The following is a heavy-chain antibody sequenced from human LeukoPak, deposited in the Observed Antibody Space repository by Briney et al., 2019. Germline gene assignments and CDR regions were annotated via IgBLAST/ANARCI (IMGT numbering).Heavy chain of an antibody. D-gene: IGHD1-26*01. V-gene: IGHV3-7*01. Sequence: GGSLRLFCAASGFTFSSYWMSWVRQAPGKGLAWVANIKQDGSEKYYVDSVKGRFTISRDNAKNSLYLQMNSLRAEDPAVYYCARDHSSGSYGWVYWGQGTLVTVSS. CDR1: GFTFSSYW. J-gene: IGHJ4*02. CDR3: ARDHSSGSYGWVY. CDR2: IKQDGSEK.